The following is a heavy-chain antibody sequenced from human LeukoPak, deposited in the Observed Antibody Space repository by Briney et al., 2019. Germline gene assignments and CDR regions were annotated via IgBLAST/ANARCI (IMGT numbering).Heavy chain of an antibody. CDR2: ISSSSSYT. J-gene: IGHJ4*02. V-gene: IGHV3-11*05. CDR3: ARGGYSGYDWVDY. D-gene: IGHD5-12*01. Sequence: GGSLRLSCAASGFTFSDYYMSWIRQAPGKGLEWGSYISSSSSYTNYADSVKGRFTISRDNDKNSLYLQMNSLRAEDTAVYYCARGGYSGYDWVDYWGQGTLVTVSS. CDR1: GFTFSDYY.